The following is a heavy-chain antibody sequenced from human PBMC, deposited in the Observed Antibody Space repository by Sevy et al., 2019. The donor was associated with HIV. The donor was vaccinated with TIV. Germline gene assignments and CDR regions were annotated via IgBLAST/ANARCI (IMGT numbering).Heavy chain of an antibody. CDR3: ARISGYSSGWPQDYYFDY. J-gene: IGHJ4*02. CDR2: ISAYNGNT. D-gene: IGHD6-19*01. V-gene: IGHV1-18*01. CDR1: GYTFTSYG. Sequence: ASVKVSCKASGYTFTSYGIGWVRQAPGQGLEWMGWISAYNGNTNYAQKLQGRVTMTTDTSTSTAYMELRSLRSDDTAVYYCARISGYSSGWPQDYYFDYWGQGTLVTVSS.